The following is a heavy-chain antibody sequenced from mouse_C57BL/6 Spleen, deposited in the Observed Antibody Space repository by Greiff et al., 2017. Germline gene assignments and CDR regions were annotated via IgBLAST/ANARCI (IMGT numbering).Heavy chain of an antibody. CDR1: GYTFTDYN. CDR2: INPNNGGT. Sequence: VQLQQSGPELVKPGASVKMSCKASGYTFTDYNMHWVKQSHGKSLEWIGYINPNNGGTSYNQKFKGKATLTVNKSSSTAYMELRSLTSEDSAVYYCARGGTTVVAFDYWGQGTTLTVSS. CDR3: ARGGTTVVAFDY. J-gene: IGHJ2*01. V-gene: IGHV1-22*01. D-gene: IGHD1-1*01.